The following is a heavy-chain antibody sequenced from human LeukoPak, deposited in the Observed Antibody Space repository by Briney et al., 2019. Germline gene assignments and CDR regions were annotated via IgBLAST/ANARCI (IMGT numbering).Heavy chain of an antibody. CDR1: GGSISTYY. J-gene: IGHJ4*02. D-gene: IGHD5-18*01. CDR2: IYYSGST. V-gene: IGHV4-59*08. Sequence: SETLSLTCTVSGGSISTYYWSWIRQPPGKGLEWIGYIYYSGSTNYNPSLKSRVTISVDTSKNQFSLNLSSVTAADTAVYYCARVDSYGYYFDYWGQGTLVTVSS. CDR3: ARVDSYGYYFDY.